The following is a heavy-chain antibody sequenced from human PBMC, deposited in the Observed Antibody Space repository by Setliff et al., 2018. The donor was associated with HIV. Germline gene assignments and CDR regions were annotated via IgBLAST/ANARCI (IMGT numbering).Heavy chain of an antibody. CDR2: TANT. D-gene: IGHD5-18*01. CDR1: GDSISTDNYH. J-gene: IGHJ6*03. V-gene: IGHV4-39*01. Sequence: SETLSLTCTVSGDSISTDNYHWGWIRQPPGKGLEWIGHTANTDYNPSLKSRVAVSVDTSKNQLSLRLSSVTTADTAVYYCARHAALIKRYYYYYLDVWGKGTTVTVSS. CDR3: ARHAALIKRYYYYYLDV.